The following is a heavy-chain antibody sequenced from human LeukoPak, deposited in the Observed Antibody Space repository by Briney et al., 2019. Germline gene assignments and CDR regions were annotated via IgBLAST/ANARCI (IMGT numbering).Heavy chain of an antibody. CDR1: GFTFSSYG. J-gene: IGHJ4*02. CDR3: AKDLVGATSVDY. D-gene: IGHD1-26*01. Sequence: GGSLRLSCAASGFTFSSYGMHWVRQAPGKGLEWVAVISYDGSNKYYADSVKGRFTISRDNSKNTLYLQMNSLRAEDTAVYYCAKDLVGATSVDYWGQGTLVTVSS. V-gene: IGHV3-30*18. CDR2: ISYDGSNK.